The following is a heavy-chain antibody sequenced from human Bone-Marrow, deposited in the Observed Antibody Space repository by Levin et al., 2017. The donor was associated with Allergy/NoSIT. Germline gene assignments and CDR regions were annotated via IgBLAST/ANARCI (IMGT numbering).Heavy chain of an antibody. Sequence: GASVKVSCIVSGFTFSDYSIYWVRQAPGKGLEWIASISSDSSDLYYADSVKGRFTISRDNAKNSLNLQVSSLRAEDTAVYHCVRGIIGDVRVAHKEACDVWGLAAMVTVSS. CDR1: GFTFSDYS. CDR2: ISSDSSDL. J-gene: IGHJ3*01. D-gene: IGHD2/OR15-2a*01. V-gene: IGHV3-21*01. CDR3: VRGIIGDVRVAHKEACDV.